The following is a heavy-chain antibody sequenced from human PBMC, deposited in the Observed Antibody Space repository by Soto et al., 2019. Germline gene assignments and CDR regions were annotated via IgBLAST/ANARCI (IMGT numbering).Heavy chain of an antibody. CDR3: ARTTAVPNTLRSRYFFDY. V-gene: IGHV4-61*01. J-gene: IGHJ4*02. D-gene: IGHD4-17*01. Sequence: PSETLSLTCSVSGGSVSNKTYYWSWIRQPPGKRLEWIGYVYYSGTTNYNPSLKSRVTISVDMSKNQFSLRLSSVTAADTALYFCARTTAVPNTLRSRYFFDYWGQGTLVTVSS. CDR1: GGSVSNKTYY. CDR2: VYYSGTT.